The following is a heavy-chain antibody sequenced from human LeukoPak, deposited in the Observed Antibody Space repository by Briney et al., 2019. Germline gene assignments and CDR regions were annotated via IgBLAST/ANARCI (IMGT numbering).Heavy chain of an antibody. Sequence: SGPALGNPPPTLTLTGTFSGFALGTRGVGVGWIRQPPGKALEWLSLIYWDDDKRYSPSLERRLTITRDTSKNQVVLTMTNMDPVDTATYYCAHSRLMTTVTRNWFDPWGQGTLVTVSS. D-gene: IGHD4-17*01. CDR3: AHSRLMTTVTRNWFDP. V-gene: IGHV2-5*02. CDR2: IYWDDDK. J-gene: IGHJ5*02. CDR1: GFALGTRGVG.